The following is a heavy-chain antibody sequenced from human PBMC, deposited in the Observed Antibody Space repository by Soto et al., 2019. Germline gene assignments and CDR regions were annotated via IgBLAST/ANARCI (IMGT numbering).Heavy chain of an antibody. J-gene: IGHJ5*02. CDR1: GGSISSYY. V-gene: IGHV4-59*01. Sequence: AEILSLTCTVSGGSISSYYRTWIRQPPGKGLEWIGYIYYSGSTNYNPSLKSRVTISVDTSKNQFSLKIRSVTAADKAVYYCARGYLSGGSCWPFDPWGQGTLVTVSS. CDR3: ARGYLSGGSCWPFDP. CDR2: IYYSGST. D-gene: IGHD2-15*01.